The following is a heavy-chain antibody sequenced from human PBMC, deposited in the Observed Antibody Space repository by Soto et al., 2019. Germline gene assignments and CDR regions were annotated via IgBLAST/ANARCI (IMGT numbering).Heavy chain of an antibody. J-gene: IGHJ5*02. V-gene: IGHV1-18*01. CDR2: ISAYNGNT. Sequence: QVQLVQSGAEVKKPGASVKVSCKASGYTFTSYGISWVRQAPGQGLEWMGWISAYNGNTNYAQKLQGRVTMTTDTSTRTAYMELRSLRSDDTAVYYCARVVRVVPALANWFDPWGQGTLVTVSS. D-gene: IGHD2-2*01. CDR1: GYTFTSYG. CDR3: ARVVRVVPALANWFDP.